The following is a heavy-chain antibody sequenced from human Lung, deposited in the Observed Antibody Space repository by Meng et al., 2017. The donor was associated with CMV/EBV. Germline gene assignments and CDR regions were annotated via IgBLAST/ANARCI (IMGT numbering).Heavy chain of an antibody. V-gene: IGHV3-23*01. CDR2: VLGTGPT. CDR1: DFTFNNYA. Sequence: CSDSDFTFNNYAMTWVRQATGKGLEWVSTVLGTGPTYYADYVKGRFTISRDDSRNTLFLQLNSLRDEDTAVFYCARGDSSTTWLVFDYWGLGTLVTVSS. J-gene: IGHJ4*02. CDR3: ARGDSSTTWLVFDY. D-gene: IGHD6-13*01.